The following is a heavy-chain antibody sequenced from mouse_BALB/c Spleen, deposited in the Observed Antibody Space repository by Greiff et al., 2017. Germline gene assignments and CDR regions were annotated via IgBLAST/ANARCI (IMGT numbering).Heavy chain of an antibody. CDR1: GFTFTDYY. CDR3: ARDPGSSYFDY. Sequence: EVKVVESGGGLVQPGGSLRLSCATSGFTFTDYYMSWVRQPPGKALEWLGFIRNKANGYTTEYSASVKGRFTISRDNSQSILYLQMNTLRAEDSATYYCARDPGSSYFDYWGQGTTLTVSS. J-gene: IGHJ2*01. V-gene: IGHV7-3*02. D-gene: IGHD1-1*01. CDR2: IRNKANGYTT.